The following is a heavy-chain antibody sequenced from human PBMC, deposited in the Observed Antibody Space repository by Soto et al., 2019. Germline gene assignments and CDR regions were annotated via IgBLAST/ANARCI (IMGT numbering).Heavy chain of an antibody. J-gene: IGHJ6*03. CDR3: GRGGLSHYGPGSYHFYMDV. D-gene: IGHD3-10*01. Sequence: GGSLRLSCAASGFTFSSHAMHWVRQAPGKGLKWVAVIWFDGTNKYYADSVKGRFTIDRDNSKNTLSLQMNSLRAEDTAVYYCGRGGLSHYGPGSYHFYMDVWGEGTTVTVSS. CDR2: IWFDGTNK. V-gene: IGHV3-33*01. CDR1: GFTFSSHA.